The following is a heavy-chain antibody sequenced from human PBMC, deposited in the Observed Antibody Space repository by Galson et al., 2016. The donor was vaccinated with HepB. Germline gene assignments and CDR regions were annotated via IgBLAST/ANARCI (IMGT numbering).Heavy chain of an antibody. D-gene: IGHD2-21*01. V-gene: IGHV3-23*01. J-gene: IGHJ5*02. CDR2: ISNSGDTT. CDR3: VKKEAGDS. Sequence: SLRLSCAASGFTFKSYAMTWVRQAPGKGLEWVSGISNSGDTTYYTDSVKGRFTISRDSLKNTLYLQMNSLRAEDTAVYYCVKKEAGDSWGQGTLVTVSS. CDR1: GFTFKSYA.